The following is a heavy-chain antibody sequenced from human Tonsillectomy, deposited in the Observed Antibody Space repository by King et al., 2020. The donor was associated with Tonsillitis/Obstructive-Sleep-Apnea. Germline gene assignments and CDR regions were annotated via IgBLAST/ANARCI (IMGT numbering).Heavy chain of an antibody. J-gene: IGHJ4*02. CDR3: AKDLDSLDYSNYEGWFLETGTFDY. CDR1: GFTFSSYA. V-gene: IGHV3-23*04. D-gene: IGHD4-11*01. CDR2: ISGSGGST. Sequence: VQLVQSGGGLVQPGGSLRLSCAASGFTFSSYAMSWVRQAPGKGLEWVSAISGSGGSTYYADSVKGRFTISRDNSKNTLYLQMNSLRAEDTAVYYCAKDLDSLDYSNYEGWFLETGTFDYWGQGTLVTVSS.